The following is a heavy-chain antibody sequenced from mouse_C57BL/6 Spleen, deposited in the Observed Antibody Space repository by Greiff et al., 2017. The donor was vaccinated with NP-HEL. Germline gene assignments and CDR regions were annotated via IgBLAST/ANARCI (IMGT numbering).Heavy chain of an antibody. J-gene: IGHJ1*03. CDR1: GYTFTDYY. CDR3: ARERYTTVVEGYFDV. CDR2: INPNNGGT. D-gene: IGHD1-1*01. V-gene: IGHV1-26*01. Sequence: VQLQQSGPELVKPGASVKISCKASGYTFTDYYMNWVKQSHGKSLEWIGDINPNNGGTSYNQKFKGKATLTVDKSSSTAYMELRSLTSEDSAVYYCARERYTTVVEGYFDVWGTGTTVTVSS.